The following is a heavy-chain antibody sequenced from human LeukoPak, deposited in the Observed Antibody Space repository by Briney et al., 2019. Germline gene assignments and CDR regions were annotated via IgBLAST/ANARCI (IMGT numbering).Heavy chain of an antibody. CDR1: GFIFSNFG. CDR3: ARAYDSGGYLLGGY. D-gene: IGHD3-22*01. Sequence: GGSLRLSCAASGFIFSNFGMHWVRQAPGKGLEWVAVISHDGSTKFYADSVKGRFTISRDNSKNTLDLQMNSLRAEDTAVYYCARAYDSGGYLLGGYWGQGSLVTVSS. J-gene: IGHJ4*02. V-gene: IGHV3-30*03. CDR2: ISHDGSTK.